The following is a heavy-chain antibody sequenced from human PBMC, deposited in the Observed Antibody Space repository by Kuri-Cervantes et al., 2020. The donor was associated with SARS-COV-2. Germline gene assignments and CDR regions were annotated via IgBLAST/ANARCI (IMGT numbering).Heavy chain of an antibody. D-gene: IGHD6-6*01. V-gene: IGHV3-33*08. J-gene: IGHJ6*02. CDR2: IWYDGSNK. Sequence: GESLKISCAASGFTFSSYAMHWVRQAPGKGLEWVAVIWYDGSNKYYADSVKGRFTISRDNSKNTLYLQMNSLRAEDTAVYYCARALAARPVNGYYGMDVWGQGNMVPVSS. CDR1: GFTFSSYA. CDR3: ARALAARPVNGYYGMDV.